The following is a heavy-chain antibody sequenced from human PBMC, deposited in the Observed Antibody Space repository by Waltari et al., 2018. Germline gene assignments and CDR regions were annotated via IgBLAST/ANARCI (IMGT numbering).Heavy chain of an antibody. J-gene: IGHJ5*02. V-gene: IGHV4-59*01. Sequence: QVQLQESGPRLVKPSETLSLICTVSGGSISRYYWSWIRQPPGKGLDWIGYIYYTGSTSFNPSLKSRVTMSVDTSKNQFSLKLSSVTAADTAVYYCARGGGGDWEWFDPWGQGTLVTVSS. D-gene: IGHD2-21*02. CDR1: GGSISRYY. CDR2: IYYTGST. CDR3: ARGGGGDWEWFDP.